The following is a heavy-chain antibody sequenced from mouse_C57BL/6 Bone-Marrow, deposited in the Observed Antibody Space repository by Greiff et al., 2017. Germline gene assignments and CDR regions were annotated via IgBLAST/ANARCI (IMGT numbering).Heavy chain of an antibody. J-gene: IGHJ1*03. D-gene: IGHD2-1*01. Sequence: QVQLQQSGAELVKPGASVKLSCKASGYTFTSYWMHWVKQRPGQGLEWIGMIHPNSGSTNYNEKFKRKATLTVDKSSSTAYMQLSSLTSEDSAVYYCARIPIYYGNDYWYFDVWGTGTTVTVSS. CDR2: IHPNSGST. CDR1: GYTFTSYW. V-gene: IGHV1-64*01. CDR3: ARIPIYYGNDYWYFDV.